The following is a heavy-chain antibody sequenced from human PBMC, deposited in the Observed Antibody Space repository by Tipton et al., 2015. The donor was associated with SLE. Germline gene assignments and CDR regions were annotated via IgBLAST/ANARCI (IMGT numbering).Heavy chain of an antibody. V-gene: IGHV4-34*01. D-gene: IGHD1-26*01. CDR2: INHSGST. CDR3: ARGGGGELWYFDY. CDR1: GGSFSGYY. Sequence: LRLSCAVYGGSFSGYYWSWIRQPPGKGLEWIGEINHSGSTNYNPSLKSRVTISVDTSKNQFSLKLRSVTAAGTAVYYCARGGGGELWYFDYWGQGTLVPVSS. J-gene: IGHJ4*02.